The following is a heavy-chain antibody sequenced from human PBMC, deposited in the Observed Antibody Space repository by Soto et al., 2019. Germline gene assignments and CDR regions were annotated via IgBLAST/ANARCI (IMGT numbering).Heavy chain of an antibody. CDR3: ARGVGALGYWFDP. J-gene: IGHJ5*02. CDR1: GYNFTSYT. V-gene: IGHV1-18*01. D-gene: IGHD1-26*01. Sequence: QVQLVQSGAEVKKPGASVKVSCKASGYNFTSYTISWVRQAPGQGLEWMGRISAYNGNTDYAQELQGRVTMTTDTSKSTASSELRSLRSEDTAVYHCARGVGALGYWFDPWGQGTLVTVPS. CDR2: ISAYNGNT.